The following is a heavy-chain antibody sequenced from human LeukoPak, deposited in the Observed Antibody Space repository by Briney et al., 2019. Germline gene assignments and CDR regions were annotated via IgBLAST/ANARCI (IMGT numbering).Heavy chain of an antibody. CDR2: IWYDGSNK. CDR3: ARVFGGYTYGRLDY. J-gene: IGHJ4*02. V-gene: IGHV3-33*01. Sequence: GRSLRLSCAASGFTFSSYGMHWVRQAPGKGLEWVAVIWYDGSNKYYADSVKGRFTISRDNSKSTLYLQMNSLRAEDTAVYYCARVFGGYTYGRLDYWGQGTLVTVSS. D-gene: IGHD5-18*01. CDR1: GFTFSSYG.